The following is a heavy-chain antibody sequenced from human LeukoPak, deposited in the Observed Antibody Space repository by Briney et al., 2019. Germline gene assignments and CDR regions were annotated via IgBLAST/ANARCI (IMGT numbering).Heavy chain of an antibody. CDR2: IKQDGSEK. CDR1: GFSFSSSW. V-gene: IGHV3-7*01. Sequence: GGSLRLSCAGYGFSFSSSWMTWVRQAPGKGLEWVASIKQDGSEKYYVDSVKGRFTISRDNAKNTLYLQMNSLRAEDTAVYYCARGDGSGVFDPWGQGTLVTVSS. J-gene: IGHJ5*02. CDR3: ARGDGSGVFDP. D-gene: IGHD3-10*01.